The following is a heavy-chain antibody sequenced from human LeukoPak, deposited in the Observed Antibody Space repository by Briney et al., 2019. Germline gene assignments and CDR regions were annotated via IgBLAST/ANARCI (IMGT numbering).Heavy chain of an antibody. CDR3: ARVGTVSSTRPADY. J-gene: IGHJ4*02. CDR1: GFTFSDYY. D-gene: IGHD2-2*01. V-gene: IGHV3-11*05. Sequence: PGGSLRLSCAASGFTFSDYYMSWFRQAPGKGLEWISYMSSSGGYTIYADSVKGRFTISRDNAKNSLYLQMNSLRDEDTAVYYCARVGTVSSTRPADYWGQGTLVTVSS. CDR2: MSSSGGYT.